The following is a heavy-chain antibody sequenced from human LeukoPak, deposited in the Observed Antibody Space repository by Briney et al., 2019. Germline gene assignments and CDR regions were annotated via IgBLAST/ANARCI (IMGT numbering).Heavy chain of an antibody. J-gene: IGHJ6*03. D-gene: IGHD6-19*01. Sequence: GGSLRLSXAASGFTFNTYTMNWVRQAPGKGLEWLSYISSSGITIYYADSVRGRFTISRDNAKNSLYLQMNSLRAEDTAVYYCARMVAVVAGPFYYYYMDVWGKGTTVTVSS. CDR2: ISSSGITI. CDR3: ARMVAVVAGPFYYYYMDV. V-gene: IGHV3-48*01. CDR1: GFTFNTYT.